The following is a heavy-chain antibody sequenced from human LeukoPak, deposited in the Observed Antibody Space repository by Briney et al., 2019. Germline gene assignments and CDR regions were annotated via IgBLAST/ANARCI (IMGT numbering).Heavy chain of an antibody. CDR2: INSDGSRT. J-gene: IGHJ3*02. CDR3: AKDLVVVVIIGAFDI. V-gene: IGHV3-74*01. Sequence: GGSLRLSCEASEFMFRNYLMHWVRQGPGKGLVWVSLINSDGSRTSYADSVKGRFTISRDNAKNTLYLQMSSLRAEDTAVYYCAKDLVVVVIIGAFDIWGQGTMVTVSS. CDR1: EFMFRNYL. D-gene: IGHD3-22*01.